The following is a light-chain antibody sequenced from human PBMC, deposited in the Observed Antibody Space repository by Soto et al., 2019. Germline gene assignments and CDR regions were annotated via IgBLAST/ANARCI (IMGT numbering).Light chain of an antibody. V-gene: IGKV4-1*01. CDR1: QSLLHSSNNKNY. CDR2: WAS. Sequence: DIVMTQSPDSLAVSLGERATINCKSSQSLLHSSNNKNYVAWYQQKAGQPPKVLIYWASTRDSGVPDRFSGSGSGTDFTLTINSLQTEDVAVYFCQQYYTSPYPFGQGAKLEIK. CDR3: QQYYTSPYP. J-gene: IGKJ2*01.